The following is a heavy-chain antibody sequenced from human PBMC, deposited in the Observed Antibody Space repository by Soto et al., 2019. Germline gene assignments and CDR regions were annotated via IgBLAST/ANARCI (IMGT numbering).Heavy chain of an antibody. V-gene: IGHV3-23*04. Sequence: DVRLAESGAGLVQPGGSLRVSCTTSGFSFARFAMTWVRQAPGKGLEWVATIRGSDGKTYYADSVKGRFSISRDTSRNTIYLQMNSLGADYTAIYYCAKWSYLDYWGQGTRVTVSS. J-gene: IGHJ4*02. CDR2: IRGSDGKT. CDR1: GFSFARFA. CDR3: AKWSYLDY. D-gene: IGHD3-3*01.